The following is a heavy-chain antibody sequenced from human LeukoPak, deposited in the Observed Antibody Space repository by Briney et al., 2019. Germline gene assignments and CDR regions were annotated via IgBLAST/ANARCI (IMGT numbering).Heavy chain of an antibody. D-gene: IGHD1-26*01. Sequence: ASVKVSCKASGYTFTGYYMHWVRQAPGQRLEWMGWINAGNGNTKYSQEFQGRVTITRDTSASTAYMELSSLRSEDMAVYYCARVVGWGWELQPPLYYYYMDVWGKGTTVTVSS. V-gene: IGHV1-3*03. J-gene: IGHJ6*03. CDR1: GYTFTGYY. CDR3: ARVVGWGWELQPPLYYYYMDV. CDR2: INAGNGNT.